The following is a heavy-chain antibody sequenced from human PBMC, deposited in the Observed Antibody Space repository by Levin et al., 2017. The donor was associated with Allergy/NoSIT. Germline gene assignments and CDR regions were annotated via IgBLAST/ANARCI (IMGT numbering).Heavy chain of an antibody. V-gene: IGHV1-18*01. CDR3: ARELADTAADTLYI. Sequence: ASVKVSCKASGYSFSNFGLSWVRQAPGQGLEWMGWISPYNGDTKYAQKLQGRVTMTTDTSTSTAYMELRSLRSDDTAVYYCARELADTAADTLYIWGEGTMVTVSS. D-gene: IGHD5-18*01. J-gene: IGHJ3*02. CDR2: ISPYNGDT. CDR1: GYSFSNFG.